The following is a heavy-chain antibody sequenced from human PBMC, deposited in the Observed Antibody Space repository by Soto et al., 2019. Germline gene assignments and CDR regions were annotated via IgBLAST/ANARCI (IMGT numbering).Heavy chain of an antibody. CDR3: AHIPNYYQYDWFDP. CDR1: GFSLTTRGVG. D-gene: IGHD3-16*01. V-gene: IGHV2-5*02. J-gene: IGHJ5*02. Sequence: QITLKESGPTLVKPTQTLTLTCTFSGFSLTTRGVGVGWIRQPPGKALECLALIYWDDDTRYSPSLQSRLSSTKDTSKNQVVLTMTNVDPVDTATYYCAHIPNYYQYDWFDPWGQGTLVSVSS. CDR2: IYWDDDT.